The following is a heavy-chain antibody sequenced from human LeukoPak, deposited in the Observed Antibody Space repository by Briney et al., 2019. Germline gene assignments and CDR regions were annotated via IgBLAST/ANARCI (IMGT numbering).Heavy chain of an antibody. CDR2: IYYSGST. D-gene: IGHD1-1*01. CDR1: GGSISSSSYY. CDR3: ARVWYTTSKSNWNDAYYYGMDV. Sequence: SETLSLTCTVSGGSISSSSYYWGWIRQPPGKGLEWIGSIYYSGSTYYNPSLKSRVTISVDTSKNQFSLKLSSVTAADTAVYYCARVWYTTSKSNWNDAYYYGMDVWGQGTTVTVSS. V-gene: IGHV4-39*07. J-gene: IGHJ6*02.